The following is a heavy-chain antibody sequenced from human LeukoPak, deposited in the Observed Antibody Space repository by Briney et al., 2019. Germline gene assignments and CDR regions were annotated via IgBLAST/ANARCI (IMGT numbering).Heavy chain of an antibody. V-gene: IGHV3-53*01. CDR3: ARHDSGGSVEFDP. J-gene: IGHJ5*02. CDR1: GFTVSSNY. Sequence: PGGSLRLSCAASGFTVSSNYMSWVRQAPGKGLEWVSVIYSGGSTYYADSVKGRFTISRDNSKNTLYLQMSSLRAEDTAVYYCARHDSGGSVEFDPWGQGTLVTVSS. D-gene: IGHD3-22*01. CDR2: IYSGGST.